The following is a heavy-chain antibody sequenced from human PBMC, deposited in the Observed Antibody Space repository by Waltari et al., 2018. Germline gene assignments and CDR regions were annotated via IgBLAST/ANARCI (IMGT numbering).Heavy chain of an antibody. V-gene: IGHV3-13*01. D-gene: IGHD7-27*01. CDR2: IGTAGCT. Sequence: EVQLVESGGGLVQPGGSLRLSCAASGFTFSSYDMHWVRQATGKGLEWVSAIGTAGCTYYPGSVKGRFTISRENAKNSLYLQMNSLRAGDTAVYYCARAPTGEDAFDIWGQGTMVTVSS. CDR1: GFTFSSYD. J-gene: IGHJ3*02. CDR3: ARAPTGEDAFDI.